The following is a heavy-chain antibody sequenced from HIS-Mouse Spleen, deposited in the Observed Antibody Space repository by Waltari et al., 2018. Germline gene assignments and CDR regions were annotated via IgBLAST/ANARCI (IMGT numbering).Heavy chain of an antibody. J-gene: IGHJ4*02. D-gene: IGHD6-13*01. CDR1: GFTCRRYA. Sequence: QVQLVESGGGVVQPGRSLRLSCAASGFTCRRYAMPWVRRAPGKGLEWVAVISYDGSNKYYADSVKGRFTISRDNSKNTLYLQMNSLRAEDTAVYYCARDPTLDKLGHFDYWGQGTLVTVSS. CDR3: ARDPTLDKLGHFDY. CDR2: ISYDGSNK. V-gene: IGHV3-30-3*01.